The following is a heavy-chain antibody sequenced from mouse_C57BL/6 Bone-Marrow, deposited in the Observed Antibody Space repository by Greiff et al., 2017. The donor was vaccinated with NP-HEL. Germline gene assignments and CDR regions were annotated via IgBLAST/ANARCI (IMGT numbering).Heavy chain of an antibody. CDR3: ARCYYGSSYVYYAMDY. CDR2: IYPGGGYT. CDR1: GYTFTNYW. D-gene: IGHD1-1*01. J-gene: IGHJ4*01. V-gene: IGHV1-63*01. Sequence: VQLQESGAELVRPGTSVKMSCKASGYTFTNYWIGWAKQRPGHGLEWIGDIYPGGGYTNYNEKFKGKATLTADKSSSTAYMQFSSLTSEDSAIYYCARCYYGSSYVYYAMDYWGQGTSVTVSS.